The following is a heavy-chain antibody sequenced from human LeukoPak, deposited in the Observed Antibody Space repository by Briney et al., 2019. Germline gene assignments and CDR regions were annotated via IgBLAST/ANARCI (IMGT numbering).Heavy chain of an antibody. CDR3: ARSGYSSGWPDT. Sequence: SETLSLTCTVSGASIIGYYWSWIRQPPGKGLEWIGYIYSSGITRYNPALRNRVTISVDTSKYQFSLKLNSVTTADTAVYYCARSGYSSGWPDTWGQGTLVTVSS. CDR2: IYSSGIT. CDR1: GASIIGYY. J-gene: IGHJ5*02. D-gene: IGHD6-19*01. V-gene: IGHV4-59*01.